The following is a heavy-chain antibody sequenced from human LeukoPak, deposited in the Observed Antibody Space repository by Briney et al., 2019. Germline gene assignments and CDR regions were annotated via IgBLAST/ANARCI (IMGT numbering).Heavy chain of an antibody. D-gene: IGHD4-23*01. V-gene: IGHV1-8*03. J-gene: IGHJ3*02. Sequence: ASVKVSCKASGYTFTSYDINWVRQAPGQGLEWMGWMNPNSGNTGYAQKFQGRVTITRNTSISPAYMELSSLRSEDTAVYYCARGLYGGDAFDIWGQGTMVTVCS. CDR2: MNPNSGNT. CDR1: GYTFTSYD. CDR3: ARGLYGGDAFDI.